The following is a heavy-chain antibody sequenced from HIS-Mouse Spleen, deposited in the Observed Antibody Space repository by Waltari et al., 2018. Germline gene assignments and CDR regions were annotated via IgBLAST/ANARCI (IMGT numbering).Heavy chain of an antibody. J-gene: IGHJ4*02. CDR3: ARASVVGSGHFDY. CDR1: GFPFSSSA. Sequence: QVQLVESGCGVVQPGRSLSLSCAASGFPFSSSAMHLVRRAPGKGLEWVAVISYDGSNKYYADSVKGRFTISRDNSKNTLYLQMNSLRAEDTAVYYCARASVVGSGHFDYWGQGTLVTVSS. V-gene: IGHV3-30*14. D-gene: IGHD6-19*01. CDR2: ISYDGSNK.